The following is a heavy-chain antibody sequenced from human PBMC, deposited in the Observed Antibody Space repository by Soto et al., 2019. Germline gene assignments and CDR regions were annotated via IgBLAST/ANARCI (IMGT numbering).Heavy chain of an antibody. CDR3: ARIRGGCSGGDCYFYSSGRDV. D-gene: IGHD2-21*02. CDR1: GFSLSDANMG. J-gene: IGHJ6*04. V-gene: IGHV2-26*01. CDR2: ILSNDEK. Sequence: QVTLKESGPVLVKPTETLTLTCTLSGFSLSDANMGVSWIRQSPGKALEWLAHILSNDEKVYSTSLESRLSIPKEPSKSQVFLTMTNLAPVDTGTYSCARIRGGCSGGDCYFYSSGRDVGAKGTRVTVPS.